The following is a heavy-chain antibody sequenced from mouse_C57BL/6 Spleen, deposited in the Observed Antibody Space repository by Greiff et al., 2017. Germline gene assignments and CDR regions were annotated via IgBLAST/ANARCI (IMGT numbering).Heavy chain of an antibody. CDR1: GFSFNTYA. D-gene: IGHD3-2*02. CDR3: VRHEDSSGYSWFAY. CDR2: IRSKSNNYAT. Sequence: EVKLMESGGGLVQPTGSLKLSCAASGFSFNTYAMNWVRQAPGKGLEWVARIRSKSNNYATYYADSVKDRFTISRDDSESMLYLQMNNLKTEDTAMYDCVRHEDSSGYSWFAYWGQGTLVTVSA. V-gene: IGHV10-1*01. J-gene: IGHJ3*01.